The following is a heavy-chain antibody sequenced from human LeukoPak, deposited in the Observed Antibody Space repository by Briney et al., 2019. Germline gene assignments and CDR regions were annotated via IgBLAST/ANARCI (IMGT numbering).Heavy chain of an antibody. Sequence: ASVKVSCKSSGYTYTNYGITWVRQAPGQGLEWMGWISAHNGHTYSAQKFQGRITMTTDTFTNTAYMDLRSLRSDDTAVYFCARTVLSRWSLQTYFDSWGQGTLVTVSS. V-gene: IGHV1-18*01. CDR2: ISAHNGHT. D-gene: IGHD4-23*01. CDR1: GYTYTNYG. CDR3: ARTVLSRWSLQTYFDS. J-gene: IGHJ4*02.